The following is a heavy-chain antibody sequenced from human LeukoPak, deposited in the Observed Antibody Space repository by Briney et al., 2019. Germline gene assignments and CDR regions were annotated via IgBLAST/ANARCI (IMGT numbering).Heavy chain of an antibody. V-gene: IGHV3-30*02. CDR3: AKVRTGGDYRYYFDY. J-gene: IGHJ4*02. D-gene: IGHD4-17*01. CDR1: GFTFSSYG. Sequence: PGGSLRLSCAASGFTFSSYGMHWVRQAPGKGLEWVAFIRYDGSNKYYADSVKGRFTISRDNSKNTLYLQMNSLRAEDTAVYYCAKVRTGGDYRYYFDYWGQGTLVTVSS. CDR2: IRYDGSNK.